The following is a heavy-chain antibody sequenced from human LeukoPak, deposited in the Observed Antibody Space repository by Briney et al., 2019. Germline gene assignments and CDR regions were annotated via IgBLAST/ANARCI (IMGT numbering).Heavy chain of an antibody. V-gene: IGHV3-23*01. J-gene: IGHJ4*02. CDR3: AKKSRDGYNPFDY. D-gene: IGHD5-24*01. Sequence: GGSLRLSCAASGFTFSRYAMSWVRQAPGKGPEWVSGMSSSGESPYYADSVKGRFTISRDNSKNTLYLEINSLRAEDTAIYYCAKKSRDGYNPFDYLGQGTLVTVSS. CDR1: GFTFSRYA. CDR2: MSSSGESP.